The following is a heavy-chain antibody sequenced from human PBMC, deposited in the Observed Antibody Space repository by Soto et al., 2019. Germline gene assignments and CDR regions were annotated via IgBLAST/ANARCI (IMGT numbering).Heavy chain of an antibody. Sequence: SETLSLTCTVSGGSISSGDYYWSWIRQPPGKGLEWIGYIYYSGSTYYNPSLKSRVTISVDASKNQFSLKLSSVTAADTAVYYCARARIAAAGNFDYWGQGTLVTVSS. CDR3: ARARIAAAGNFDY. D-gene: IGHD6-13*01. CDR1: GGSISSGDYY. J-gene: IGHJ4*02. CDR2: IYYSGST. V-gene: IGHV4-30-4*01.